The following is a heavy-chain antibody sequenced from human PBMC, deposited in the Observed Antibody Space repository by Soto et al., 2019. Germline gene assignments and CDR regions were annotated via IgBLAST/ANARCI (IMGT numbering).Heavy chain of an antibody. Sequence: QITLKESGPTLVKPTQPLTLTCTFSGFSLSTSGVGVGWIRQPPGKALEWLALIYWNDDKRYSPSLKRRLTITKDTSKNQVDLTMTNMDPVDTATYYCAHRERRGVYYYNYGMDVWGQGTTVTVSS. CDR3: AHRERRGVYYYNYGMDV. J-gene: IGHJ6*02. V-gene: IGHV2-5*01. CDR1: GFSLSTSGVG. D-gene: IGHD1-1*01. CDR2: IYWNDDK.